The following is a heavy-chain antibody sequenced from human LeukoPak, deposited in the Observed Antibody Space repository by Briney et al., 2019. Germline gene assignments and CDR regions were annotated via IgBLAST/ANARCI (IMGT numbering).Heavy chain of an antibody. CDR2: IYSGGST. V-gene: IGHV3-66*01. J-gene: IGHJ4*02. Sequence: QPGGSLRLSCAASGFTVSSNSMSWVRQAPGKGLEWVSLIYSGGSTYYADSVKGRFTISRDNSKNMMYLQMNSLRAEDTAVYYCARDHVEDSGNLPAYFDYWGQGTLVTVSS. CDR3: ARDHVEDSGNLPAYFDY. D-gene: IGHD5-12*01. CDR1: GFTVSSNS.